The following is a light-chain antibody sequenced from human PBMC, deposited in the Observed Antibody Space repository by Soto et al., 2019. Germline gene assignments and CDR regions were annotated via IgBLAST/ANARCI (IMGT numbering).Light chain of an antibody. CDR2: AAS. Sequence: DIQMTQSPSSLSASVGDRVTITSRASQGIRNDLAWFQQKPGXARXRLIYAASNLQSGVPSRFSGSGSGTEFTLTISSLGPEDFATYYCQQYNSYSWTFGHGTKVDIK. V-gene: IGKV1-17*01. CDR1: QGIRND. CDR3: QQYNSYSWT. J-gene: IGKJ1*01.